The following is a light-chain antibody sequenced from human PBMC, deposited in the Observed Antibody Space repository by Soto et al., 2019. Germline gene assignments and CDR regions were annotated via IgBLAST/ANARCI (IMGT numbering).Light chain of an antibody. CDR1: QSVSSK. CDR3: HQYNSWPRGT. Sequence: EIAMTQSPATLSVSPGERATLSCRASQSVSSKLAWYQQKPGQPPRLLLYGASTRATGIPVRFRGSGSGTEFTLTISSLQSEDSAVYYCHQYNSWPRGTFGPGTKVDIK. J-gene: IGKJ3*01. CDR2: GAS. V-gene: IGKV3-15*01.